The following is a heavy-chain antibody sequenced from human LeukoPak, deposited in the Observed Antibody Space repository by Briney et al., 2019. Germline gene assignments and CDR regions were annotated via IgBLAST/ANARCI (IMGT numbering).Heavy chain of an antibody. D-gene: IGHD4/OR15-4a*01. J-gene: IGHJ6*03. CDR2: IIPIFGTT. CDR1: GGTFSSYA. CDR3: ARDQDYGATPAYYYYMDV. V-gene: IGHV1-69*05. Sequence: SVKVSCKASGGTFSSYAISWVRQAPGQGLEWMGGIIPIFGTTNYAQKFQGRVTITTDESTSTAYMELSSLRSEDTAVYYCARDQDYGATPAYYYYMDVWGKGTTVTVSS.